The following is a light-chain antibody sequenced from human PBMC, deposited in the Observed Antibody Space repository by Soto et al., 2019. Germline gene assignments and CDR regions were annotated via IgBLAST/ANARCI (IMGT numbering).Light chain of an antibody. Sequence: QSALTQPASVSGSPGQSITISCTGTSSDVGSYNLVSWYQQHPGKAPKLMIYEGSKRPSGVSNRFSGSKSGNTASLTISGLQADDEAYYYCCSYACSSTFAGFGTGTKLTVL. CDR2: EGS. CDR1: SSDVGSYNL. J-gene: IGLJ1*01. CDR3: CSYACSSTFAG. V-gene: IGLV2-23*03.